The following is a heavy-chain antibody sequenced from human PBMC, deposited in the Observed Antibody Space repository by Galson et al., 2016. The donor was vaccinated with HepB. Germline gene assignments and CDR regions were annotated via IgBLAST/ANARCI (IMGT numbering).Heavy chain of an antibody. D-gene: IGHD6-13*01. J-gene: IGHJ6*02. V-gene: IGHV4-59*01. CDR2: FYYGGTT. CDR3: ARDRTQQLLGSFYYYGMDV. CDR1: GGPISSYY. Sequence: ETLSLTCTVSGGPISSYYWSWIRQPPGKGLEWIGYFYYGGTTTYNPSLKSRVTISVDTSKNQFSLKLSSVTAADTAIYYCARDRTQQLLGSFYYYGMDVWGPGTKVTVSS.